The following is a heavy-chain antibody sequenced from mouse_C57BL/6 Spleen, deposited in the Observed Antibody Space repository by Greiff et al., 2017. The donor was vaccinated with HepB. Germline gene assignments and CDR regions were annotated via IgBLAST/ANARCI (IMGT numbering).Heavy chain of an antibody. D-gene: IGHD1-1*01. J-gene: IGHJ1*03. Sequence: VQLQQSGAELVRPGASVKLSCKASGYTFTDYYINWVKQRPGQGLEWIARIYPGSGNTYYNEKFKGKATLTAEKSSSTAYMQLSSLTSEDSAVYFCASGGNYGYFDVWGTGTTVTVSS. V-gene: IGHV1-76*01. CDR2: IYPGSGNT. CDR3: ASGGNYGYFDV. CDR1: GYTFTDYY.